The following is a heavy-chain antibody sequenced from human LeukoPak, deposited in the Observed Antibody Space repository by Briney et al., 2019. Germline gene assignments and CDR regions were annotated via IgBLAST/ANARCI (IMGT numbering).Heavy chain of an antibody. CDR2: IYYSGST. D-gene: IGHD6-19*01. Sequence: KSSETLSLTCTVSGGSISSYYWSWIRQPPGKGLEWIGYIYYSGSTNYNPSLKSRVTISVDTSKNQFSLKLSSVTAADTAVYYCARVRGCYGELDYWGQGTLVTVSS. V-gene: IGHV4-59*01. CDR1: GGSISSYY. J-gene: IGHJ4*02. CDR3: ARVRGCYGELDY.